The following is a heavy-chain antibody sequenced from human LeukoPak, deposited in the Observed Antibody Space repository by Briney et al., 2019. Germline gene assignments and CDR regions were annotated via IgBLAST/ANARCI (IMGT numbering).Heavy chain of an antibody. CDR3: ARDLWTIPVFDY. Sequence: LSLACAVYGGSFSDYYMSWIRQAPGKGLEWVSYISSSGSTIYYADSVKGRFTISRDNAKNSLYLQMNSLRAEDTAVYYCARDLWTIPVFDYWGQGTLVTVSS. CDR2: ISSSGSTI. V-gene: IGHV3-11*01. J-gene: IGHJ4*02. D-gene: IGHD3/OR15-3a*01. CDR1: GGSFSDYY.